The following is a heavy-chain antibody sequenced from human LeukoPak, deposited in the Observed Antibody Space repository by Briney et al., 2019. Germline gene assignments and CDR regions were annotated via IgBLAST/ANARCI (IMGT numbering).Heavy chain of an antibody. CDR2: ISYDGSNK. Sequence: GGSLRLSCAASGFTFSSYAMHWVRQAPGKGLEWVAVISYDGSNKYYADSVKGRFTISRDNSKNTLYLQMNSLRAEDTAVYYCAKSDYFDYWGQGTLVTVSS. J-gene: IGHJ4*02. CDR3: AKSDYFDY. CDR1: GFTFSSYA. V-gene: IGHV3-30-3*02.